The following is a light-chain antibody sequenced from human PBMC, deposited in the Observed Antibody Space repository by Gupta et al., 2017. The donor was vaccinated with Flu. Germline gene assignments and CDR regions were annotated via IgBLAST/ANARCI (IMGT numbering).Light chain of an antibody. V-gene: IGLV2-14*01. Sequence: QSALTQPASVSGSPGQSITISGTGMSSDVGGYNNVSWYQQHPGKAPKLMIYEVSNRPSGISNRFSGSKSDNTASLTISGLQAEDEADYYCTSYTSSSTLYVFGTGTKVTVL. CDR3: TSYTSSSTLYV. CDR1: SSDVGGYNN. CDR2: EVS. J-gene: IGLJ1*01.